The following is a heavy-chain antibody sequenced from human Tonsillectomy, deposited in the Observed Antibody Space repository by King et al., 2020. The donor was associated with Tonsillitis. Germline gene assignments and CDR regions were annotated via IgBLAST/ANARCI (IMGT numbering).Heavy chain of an antibody. CDR3: ARDPTLIAARPQNWFDP. D-gene: IGHD6-6*01. CDR2: TYYRSKWYN. CDR1: GDSVSSNSAA. Sequence: VQLQQSGPGLVKPSQTLSLTCAISGDSVSSNSAAWNWIRHSPSRGLEWLGRTYYRSKWYNDYAVSVKSRITINPDTSKNQFSLQLNSVTPEDTAVYYCARDPTLIAARPQNWFDPWGQGTLVTVSS. V-gene: IGHV6-1*01. J-gene: IGHJ5*02.